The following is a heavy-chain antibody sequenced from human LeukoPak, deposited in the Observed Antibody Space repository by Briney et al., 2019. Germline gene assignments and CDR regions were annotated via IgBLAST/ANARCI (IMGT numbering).Heavy chain of an antibody. J-gene: IGHJ4*02. D-gene: IGHD2-2*01. CDR3: VKRTMAGVLERRTYYFDY. CDR1: GFTFSNTA. V-gene: IGHV3-23*01. Sequence: PGGSLRLSCAASGFTFSNTAMSWVRQAPGKGLEWLSIISGSGLNAYYADSVKGRFTISRDNSKSTLFLQMNSLRAEDTALYNCVKRTMAGVLERRTYYFDYWGQGSLVTVSP. CDR2: ISGSGLNA.